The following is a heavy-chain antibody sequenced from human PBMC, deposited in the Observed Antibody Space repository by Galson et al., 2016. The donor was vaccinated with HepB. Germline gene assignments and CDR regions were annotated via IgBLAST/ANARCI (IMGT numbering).Heavy chain of an antibody. Sequence: SVKVSCKASGGTFSRYAISWVRQAPGQGLEWMGIINPTGSITNYAQKFQGRVTLTRDASTRTVYMELSSLRSEDTAVYYCAREWDPIIRCLDFWGPGTPITVSS. CDR2: INPTGSIT. D-gene: IGHD1-26*01. J-gene: IGHJ4*02. CDR1: GGTFSRYA. CDR3: AREWDPIIRCLDF. V-gene: IGHV1-46*01.